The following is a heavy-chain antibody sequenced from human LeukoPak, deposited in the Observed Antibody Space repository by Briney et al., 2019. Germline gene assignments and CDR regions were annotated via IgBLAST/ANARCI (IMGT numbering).Heavy chain of an antibody. CDR1: GLPIPVYA. CDR3: ARETGKFDY. Sequence: GGSLGLSSVVSGLPIPVYATHCVRQAPGQGLEWVSLISGDGVSTFFADSVKGRFSISRDNSKNSLFLEMSSLRTEDTAMYYCARETGKFDYWGQGTLVAVSS. V-gene: IGHV3-43*02. J-gene: IGHJ4*02. CDR2: ISGDGVST.